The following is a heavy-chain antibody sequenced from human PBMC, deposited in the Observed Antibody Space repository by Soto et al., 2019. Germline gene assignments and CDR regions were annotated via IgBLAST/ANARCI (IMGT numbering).Heavy chain of an antibody. J-gene: IGHJ5*02. V-gene: IGHV1-18*04. CDR2: IKVDSGYT. CDR3: ATPLDTGFDP. D-gene: IGHD4-17*01. CDR1: GYPFIKYG. Sequence: QLQLVQSAAEVKKPGASVRVSCKAYGYPFIKYGISWIRQAPEQGLEWMGWIKVDSGYTNYAQKFQGRVTKAANTSSDTAFKELRRLILCDTAVYFCATPLDTGFDPWGQGTLVRVSS.